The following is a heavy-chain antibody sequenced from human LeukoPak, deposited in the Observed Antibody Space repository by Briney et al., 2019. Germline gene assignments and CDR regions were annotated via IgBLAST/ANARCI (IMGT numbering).Heavy chain of an antibody. CDR2: ISSSSSYI. D-gene: IGHD4-17*01. J-gene: IGHJ6*02. Sequence: GGSLRLSCAASGFTFSSYSMNWVRQAPGKGLEWVSSISSSSSYIYYADSVKGRFTISRDNAKNSLYLQMNSLRAEDTAVYYCARDFDSYGDATYYYYGMDVWGQGTTVTVSS. CDR3: ARDFDSYGDATYYYYGMDV. V-gene: IGHV3-21*01. CDR1: GFTFSSYS.